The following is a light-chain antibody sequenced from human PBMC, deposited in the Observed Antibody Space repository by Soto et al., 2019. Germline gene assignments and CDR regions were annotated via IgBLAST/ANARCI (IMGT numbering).Light chain of an antibody. Sequence: DVVMTQSPLSLPVTLGQPASISCRSSQSLVYSDGNTYLNWFQQRPGQSPRRLIYPVSNRDSEVADVLSSSGSVDDFALKISRWEAGDVGVYYCMQGTLWPRTFGQGTKLEIK. CDR1: QSLVYSDGNTY. V-gene: IGKV2-30*01. CDR2: PVS. J-gene: IGKJ2*01. CDR3: MQGTLWPRT.